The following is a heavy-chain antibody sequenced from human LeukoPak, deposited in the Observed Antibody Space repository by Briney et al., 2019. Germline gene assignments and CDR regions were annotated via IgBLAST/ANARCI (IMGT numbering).Heavy chain of an antibody. J-gene: IGHJ4*02. CDR3: ARHAPGYYDY. CDR2: IYYTGST. CDR1: GGSISSYY. V-gene: IGHV4-59*08. Sequence: PSGTLSLTCTVSGGSISSYYWSWIRQPPGKGLEWIGYIYYTGSTTYNPSLKSRLTISVDTSKNQFSLNLSSVTAADTAVYYCARHAPGYYDYWGQGTLVTVSS.